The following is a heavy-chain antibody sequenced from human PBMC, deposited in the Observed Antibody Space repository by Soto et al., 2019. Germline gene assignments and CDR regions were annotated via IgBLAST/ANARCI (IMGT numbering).Heavy chain of an antibody. D-gene: IGHD3-10*01. CDR1: DYIFTTYG. CDR2: GCPYSNIT. J-gene: IGHJ6*02. CDR3: ARNGERDLGLNYYFYYGMDV. Sequence: QMRLVQSGAEVKKPGASVTVSCKASDYIFTTYGISWVRQAPGQGLEWMGWGCPYSNITNYAQKFQDRVTMTTETSTSTVYMELRSLRSDDTAMYYCARNGERDLGLNYYFYYGMDVWGQGTSVTVSS. V-gene: IGHV1-18*01.